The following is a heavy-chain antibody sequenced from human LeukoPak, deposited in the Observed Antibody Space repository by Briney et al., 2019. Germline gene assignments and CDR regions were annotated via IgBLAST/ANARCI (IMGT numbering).Heavy chain of an antibody. Sequence: GGSPRLSCAASGFTFSDHYMDWVRQAPGKGLEWVGSSRNKANRYSTEYAASVKGRFTISRDDSNNSLYLQMDSLKTEDTAVYYCARGGRYYHDTSGDYWGQGTLVIVSS. D-gene: IGHD3-22*01. CDR2: SRNKANRYST. J-gene: IGHJ4*02. CDR1: GFTFSDHY. CDR3: ARGGRYYHDTSGDY. V-gene: IGHV3-72*01.